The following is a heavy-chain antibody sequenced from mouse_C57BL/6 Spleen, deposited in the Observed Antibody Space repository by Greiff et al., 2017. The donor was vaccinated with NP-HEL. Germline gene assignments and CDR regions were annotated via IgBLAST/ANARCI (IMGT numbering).Heavy chain of an antibody. CDR3: AKEAYYYGSSYDAMDY. D-gene: IGHD1-1*01. CDR1: GYTFTSYW. V-gene: IGHV1-64*01. Sequence: VQLQQPGAELVKPGASVKLSCKASGYTFTSYWMHWVKRRPGQGLEWIGMIHPNSGSTNYNEKFKSKATLTVDKSSSTAYMQLSSLTSEDSAVYYCAKEAYYYGSSYDAMDYWGQGTSVTVSS. J-gene: IGHJ4*01. CDR2: IHPNSGST.